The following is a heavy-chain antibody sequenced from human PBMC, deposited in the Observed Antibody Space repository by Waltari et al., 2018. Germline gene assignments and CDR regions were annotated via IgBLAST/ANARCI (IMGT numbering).Heavy chain of an antibody. CDR3: ARVLKYYYDSSGYYYGGYYYYGMDV. D-gene: IGHD3-22*01. CDR1: GYSISSGYY. V-gene: IGHV4-38-2*01. CDR2: IYHSGST. J-gene: IGHJ6*02. Sequence: QVQLQESGPGLVKPSETLSLTCAVSGYSISSGYYWGWIRQPPGKGLEWIGSIYHSGSTYYNPSLKSLVTISVDTSKNQFSLKLSSVTAADTAVYYCARVLKYYYDSSGYYYGGYYYYGMDVWGQGTTVTVSS.